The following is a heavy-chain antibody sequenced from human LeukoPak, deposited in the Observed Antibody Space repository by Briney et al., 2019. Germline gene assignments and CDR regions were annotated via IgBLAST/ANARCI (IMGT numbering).Heavy chain of an antibody. J-gene: IGHJ3*02. Sequence: GGSLRLSCAASGFSSSALNWVRQAPGQGLEWISTISNTGVATYYADSVKGRFTISRDTFRNTLLLQMNSLRADDAAVYYCVKSAGKDGYRDVLDIWGQGTVVTVSS. V-gene: IGHV3-23*05. CDR3: VKSAGKDGYRDVLDI. CDR1: GFSSSA. CDR2: ISNTGVAT. D-gene: IGHD5-24*01.